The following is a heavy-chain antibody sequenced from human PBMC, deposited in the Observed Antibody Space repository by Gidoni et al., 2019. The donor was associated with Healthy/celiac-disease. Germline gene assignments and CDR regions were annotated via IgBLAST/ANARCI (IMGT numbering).Heavy chain of an antibody. D-gene: IGHD3-22*01. V-gene: IGHV1-2*02. Sequence: QVQLVQSGAEVKKPGASVKVSCKASGYTFTGYYMHWVRQAPGQGLEWMGWINPNSGGTNDAQKFQGRVTMTRDTSISTAYMELSRLRSDDTAVYYCARAPRGYDSSGYSIDIWGQGTMVTVSS. J-gene: IGHJ3*02. CDR1: GYTFTGYY. CDR2: INPNSGGT. CDR3: ARAPRGYDSSGYSIDI.